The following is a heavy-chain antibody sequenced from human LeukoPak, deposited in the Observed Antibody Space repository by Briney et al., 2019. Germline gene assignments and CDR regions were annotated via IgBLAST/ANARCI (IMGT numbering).Heavy chain of an antibody. D-gene: IGHD3-10*01. CDR2: ISYSGST. CDR1: GGSISSYY. CDR3: ARAPERWYSYGSYTYHYMDV. Sequence: SGTLSLTCSVSGGSISSYYWNWIRQPPGKGLEWIGSISYSGSTNYNPSLESRVTISVDTSKNQISLKLSSVTAADTAIYYCARAPERWYSYGSYTYHYMDVWGRGTTVTVSS. J-gene: IGHJ6*03. V-gene: IGHV4-59*01.